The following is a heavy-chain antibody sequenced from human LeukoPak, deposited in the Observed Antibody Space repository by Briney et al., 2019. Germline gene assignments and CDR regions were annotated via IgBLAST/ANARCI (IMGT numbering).Heavy chain of an antibody. CDR1: GFTVSSNY. CDR2: IYSGGST. Sequence: GGSLRLSCAASGFTVSSNYMSWVRQAPGKGLEWVSVIYSGGSTYYADSVKGRFTISRDNSKNTLYLQMNSLRAEDTAVYYCARVLPSEDHLPGYYYYYMDVWGKGTTVTISS. CDR3: ARVLPSEDHLPGYYYYYMDV. V-gene: IGHV3-53*01. J-gene: IGHJ6*03. D-gene: IGHD1-14*01.